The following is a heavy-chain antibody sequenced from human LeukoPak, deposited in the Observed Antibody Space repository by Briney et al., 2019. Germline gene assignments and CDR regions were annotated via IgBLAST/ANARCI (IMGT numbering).Heavy chain of an antibody. CDR1: GFTFSSYW. J-gene: IGHJ6*02. Sequence: GGSLRLPCAASGFTFSSYWMSWVRQAPGKGLEWVANIKQDGSEKYYVDSVKGRFTISRDNAKNSLYLQMNSLRAEDTAVYYCARDKALYNWNEDYGMDVWGQGTTVTVSS. CDR3: ARDKALYNWNEDYGMDV. D-gene: IGHD1-1*01. V-gene: IGHV3-7*01. CDR2: IKQDGSEK.